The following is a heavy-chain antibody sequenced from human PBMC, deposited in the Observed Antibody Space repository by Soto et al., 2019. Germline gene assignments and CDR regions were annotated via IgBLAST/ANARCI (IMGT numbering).Heavy chain of an antibody. CDR1: GGPIRSYY. CDR2: IYYSGST. CDR3: ARGNTMIVVAL. J-gene: IGHJ3*01. D-gene: IGHD3-22*01. V-gene: IGHV4-59*01. Sequence: PSDTLSLTFTFSGGPIRSYYWSWIRQPPGKGLEWIGYIYYSGSTNYNPSIKSRVTISVDTSKNQFSLKLISLTAADTAVYYCARGNTMIVVALWGQGTMVT.